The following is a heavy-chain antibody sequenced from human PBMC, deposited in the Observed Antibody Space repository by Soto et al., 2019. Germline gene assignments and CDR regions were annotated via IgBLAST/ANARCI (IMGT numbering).Heavy chain of an antibody. CDR3: ATHVKYDSLDGSYDFDY. V-gene: IGHV1-18*01. CDR2: ISAYNGNT. Sequence: QVQLVQSGAEVKKPGASVKVSCKASGYTFTSYGISWVRQAPGQGLEWMGWISAYNGNTNYAQKLQGRVTMTTDTSTSRAYMELTRLRSDDTAVYYCATHVKYDSLDGSYDFDYWGQGTLVTVSS. CDR1: GYTFTSYG. D-gene: IGHD3-9*01. J-gene: IGHJ4*02.